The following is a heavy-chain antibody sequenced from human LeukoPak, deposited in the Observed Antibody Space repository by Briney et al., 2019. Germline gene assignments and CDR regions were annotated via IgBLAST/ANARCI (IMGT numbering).Heavy chain of an antibody. J-gene: IGHJ6*03. Sequence: PGGSLRLSCAASGFTFSSYAMHWVRQAPGKGLEWVAVISYDGSNKYYADSVKGRFTISRDNSKNTLYLQMNSLRAEDTAVYYCARDGNSSFGYNYYYYYYMDVWGKGTTVTVSS. V-gene: IGHV3-30*04. CDR2: ISYDGSNK. CDR3: ARDGNSSFGYNYYYYYYMDV. D-gene: IGHD6-6*01. CDR1: GFTFSSYA.